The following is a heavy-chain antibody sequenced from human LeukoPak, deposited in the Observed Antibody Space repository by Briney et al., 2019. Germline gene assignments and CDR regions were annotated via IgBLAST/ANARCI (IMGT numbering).Heavy chain of an antibody. J-gene: IGHJ4*02. CDR1: RGSISSSSDY. D-gene: IGHD1-7*01. CDR2: IYYSGST. Sequence: PSETLSLTCTVSRGSISSSSDYWGWIRQPPGKGLEWIGSIYYSGSTNYNPSLKSRVTISVDTSKNQFSLKLSSVTAADTAVYYCARRGVALHSYYLDYWGQGTLITVSS. V-gene: IGHV4-39*07. CDR3: ARRGVALHSYYLDY.